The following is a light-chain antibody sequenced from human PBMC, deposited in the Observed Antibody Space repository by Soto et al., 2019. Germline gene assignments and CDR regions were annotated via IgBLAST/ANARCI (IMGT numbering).Light chain of an antibody. J-gene: IGLJ2*01. CDR1: TYNR. CDR2: ESY. CDR3: SSYGGAVV. V-gene: IGLV2-23*01. Sequence: QSALTQPASVSGSPGQSSTLSCTGTTYNRVSWYQHHPGKAPKLMIYESYHGPSGVSDLFSGAQSGNTAFLTISGLQAEDEADYYFSSYGGAVVFGGRTKLTVL.